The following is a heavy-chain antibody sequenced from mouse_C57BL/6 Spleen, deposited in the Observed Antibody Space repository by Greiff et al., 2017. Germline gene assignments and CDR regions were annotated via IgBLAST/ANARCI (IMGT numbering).Heavy chain of an antibody. Sequence: VQLQQPGAELVMPGASVKLSCKASGYTFTSYWMHWVKQRPGQGLEWIGEIDPSDSYTNYNQKFKGKSTLTVDKSSSTAYMQLSSLTSEDSAVYYCATTVVATYAMDYWGQGTSVTVSS. CDR3: ATTVVATYAMDY. CDR1: GYTFTSYW. D-gene: IGHD1-1*01. CDR2: IDPSDSYT. V-gene: IGHV1-69*01. J-gene: IGHJ4*01.